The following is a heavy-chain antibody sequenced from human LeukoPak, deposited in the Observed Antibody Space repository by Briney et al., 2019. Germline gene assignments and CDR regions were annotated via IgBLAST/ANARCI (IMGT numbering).Heavy chain of an antibody. CDR3: ARGARGAYFDY. D-gene: IGHD4/OR15-4a*01. Sequence: LTGGSLRLSCAASGFTISSSYMSWVRQVPGKGLEWVSCIYGADTIYYAGFVKDRFTISRDSNRNILYLQMNSLRAEDTAVYYCARGARGAYFDYWGQGTLVTVSP. V-gene: IGHV3-66*01. J-gene: IGHJ4*02. CDR1: GFTISSSY. CDR2: IYGADTI.